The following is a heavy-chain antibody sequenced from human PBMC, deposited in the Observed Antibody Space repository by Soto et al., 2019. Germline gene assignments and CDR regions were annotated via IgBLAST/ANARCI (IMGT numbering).Heavy chain of an antibody. V-gene: IGHV3-21*01. Sequence: GGSLRLSCAASGCTFISYSMNWVRQAPGKGLEWVSSISSSSSYIYYADSVKGRFTISRDNAKNSLYLQMNSLRAEDTAVYYCARVVRRALSLWGQGNLVTVSS. CDR1: GCTFISYS. J-gene: IGHJ4*02. CDR3: ARVVRRALSL. D-gene: IGHD2-15*01. CDR2: ISSSSSYI.